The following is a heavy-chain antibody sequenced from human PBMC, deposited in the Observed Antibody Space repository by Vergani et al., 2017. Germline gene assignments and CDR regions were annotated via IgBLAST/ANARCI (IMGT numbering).Heavy chain of an antibody. J-gene: IGHJ4*02. D-gene: IGHD6-13*01. CDR1: GFTFSIYW. CDR3: AAGEGHGY. CDR2: IKQDGSEK. V-gene: IGHV3-7*03. Sequence: EVQLVESGGGLVQPGGSLRLSCAASGFTFSIYWMSWVRQAPGKGLEWVANIKQDGSEKYYVDSVKGRFTISRDSAKNSLYLQMNSLRAEDTAVYYCAAGEGHGYWGQGTLVTVSS.